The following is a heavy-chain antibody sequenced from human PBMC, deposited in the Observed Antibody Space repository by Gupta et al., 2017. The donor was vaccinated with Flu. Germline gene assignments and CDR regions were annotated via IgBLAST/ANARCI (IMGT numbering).Heavy chain of an antibody. Sequence: QVQLVESGGGVVQPGRSLRLSCAASGFSFSDFYMHWIRQAPGKGLEWLAIIWSDGNTVHYADSVKGRFTVSRDNSKSTLYLQMDTLSVDDTAVYYCARDPDCGGDCPSDSFDVWGQGTMVTVSS. V-gene: IGHV3-33*01. D-gene: IGHD2-21*02. J-gene: IGHJ3*01. CDR2: IWSDGNTV. CDR1: GFSFSDFY. CDR3: ARDPDCGGDCPSDSFDV.